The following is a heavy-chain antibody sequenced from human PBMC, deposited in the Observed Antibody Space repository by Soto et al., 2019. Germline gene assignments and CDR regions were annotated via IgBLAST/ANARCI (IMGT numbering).Heavy chain of an antibody. J-gene: IGHJ4*02. V-gene: IGHV4-34*01. D-gene: IGHD7-27*01. CDR3: ARGLTWDQFDY. CDR1: GGSFSGYY. CDR2: INHSGST. Sequence: SETLSLTCAVYGGSFSGYYWSWIRQPPGKGLEWIGEINHSGSTNYNPSLKSRVTISVDTSKNLFSLKLSSVTAADTAVYYCARGLTWDQFDYWGQGTLVTVSS.